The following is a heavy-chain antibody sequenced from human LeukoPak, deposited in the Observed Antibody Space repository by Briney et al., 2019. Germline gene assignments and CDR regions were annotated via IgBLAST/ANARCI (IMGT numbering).Heavy chain of an antibody. V-gene: IGHV3-11*01. Sequence: GRSLRLSCVASGFTFSDYDMSWIRQAPGKGLEWISYISSSGSTINYADSMKGRVTLSRDNAKNSLYLQMNSLRAEDTAVYYCARVDLYYYYDISGDFDYWGQGALVTVSS. CDR3: ARVDLYYYYDISGDFDY. D-gene: IGHD3-22*01. J-gene: IGHJ4*02. CDR2: ISSSGSTI. CDR1: GFTFSDYD.